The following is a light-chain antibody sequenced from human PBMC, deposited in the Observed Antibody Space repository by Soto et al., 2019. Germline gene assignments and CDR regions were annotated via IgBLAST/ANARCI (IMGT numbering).Light chain of an antibody. Sequence: EIVLTQSPATLSLSPGERATLSCRASQSVSTFLAWYQQKPGQAPMLLIYDASNRATGIPARFSGSGSGTDFTLTISSLEPEDFAFYYCQQRSNWLTFGGGTKVEIK. CDR2: DAS. CDR3: QQRSNWLT. CDR1: QSVSTF. V-gene: IGKV3-11*01. J-gene: IGKJ4*01.